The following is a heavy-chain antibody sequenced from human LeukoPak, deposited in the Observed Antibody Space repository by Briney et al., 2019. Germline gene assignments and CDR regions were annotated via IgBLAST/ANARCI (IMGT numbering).Heavy chain of an antibody. CDR1: GGSFSGYY. Sequence: PSETLSLTCAVYGGSFSGYYWSWIRQPPGKGLEWIGEINHSGSTNYNPSLKSRVTISVDTSKNQFSLKLSSVTAADTAVYYCARGLRPYDYVWGSYRSLYFDYWGQGTLVTVSS. D-gene: IGHD3-16*02. CDR3: ARGLRPYDYVWGSYRSLYFDY. J-gene: IGHJ4*02. CDR2: INHSGST. V-gene: IGHV4-34*01.